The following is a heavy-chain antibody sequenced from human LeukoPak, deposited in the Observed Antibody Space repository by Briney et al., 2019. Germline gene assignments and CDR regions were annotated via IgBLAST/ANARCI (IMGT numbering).Heavy chain of an antibody. CDR3: ARPLRIGYYYNAFDI. V-gene: IGHV1-69*05. J-gene: IGHJ3*02. Sequence: SVKVSCKASGGTFSSYAISWVRQVPGQGLEWMGRIIPIFGTANYAQKFQGGVTITTDESTSTAYMELSSLSSEDTAVYYCARPLRIGYYYNAFDIWGQGTMVTVSS. D-gene: IGHD3-22*01. CDR1: GGTFSSYA. CDR2: IIPIFGTA.